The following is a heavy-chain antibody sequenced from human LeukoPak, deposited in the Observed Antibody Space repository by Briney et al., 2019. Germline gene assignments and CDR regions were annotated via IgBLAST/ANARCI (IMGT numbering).Heavy chain of an antibody. CDR1: GFTFSSSG. J-gene: IGHJ4*02. CDR3: AKGSGYNAYDPFDY. Sequence: GGSLRLSCAASGFTFSSSGMIWVRQAPGKGLEWVSRISSDGSRVTYADSVKGRFTISRDNAKNTLYLQMISLRAEDTAVYYCAKGSGYNAYDPFDYWGQGTLVTVSS. V-gene: IGHV3-23*01. D-gene: IGHD5-12*01. CDR2: ISSDGSRV.